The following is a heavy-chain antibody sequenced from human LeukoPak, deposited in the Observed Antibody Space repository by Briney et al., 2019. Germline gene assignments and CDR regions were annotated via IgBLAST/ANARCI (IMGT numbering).Heavy chain of an antibody. CDR1: GFTFSSYA. CDR3: GKGMTTVTIDAFDI. CDR2: ISGSGGST. J-gene: IGHJ3*02. V-gene: IGHV3-23*01. Sequence: PGGSLRLSCAGSGFTFSSYAMSWVRQAPGKGLEWVSAISGSGGSTYYADSVKGRFTISRDTSKNALYLQMNSLRAEDTAVYYCGKGMTTVTIDAFDIWGQGTMVTVSS. D-gene: IGHD4-17*01.